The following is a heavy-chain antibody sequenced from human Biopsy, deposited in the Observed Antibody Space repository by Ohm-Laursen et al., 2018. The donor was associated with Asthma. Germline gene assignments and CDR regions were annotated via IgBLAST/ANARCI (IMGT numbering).Heavy chain of an antibody. J-gene: IGHJ4*02. Sequence: SLRLSCAASGFTFGSYGMHWVRQAPGKGLEWVAVVSNDGKKKYYADSVKGRFTISRDNSKNMVYLQLNSLRAVDTAFYYCERGYGFDSRGYSYYVDYWGQGTLVTVSS. D-gene: IGHD3-22*01. V-gene: IGHV3-30*03. CDR3: ERGYGFDSRGYSYYVDY. CDR2: VSNDGKKK. CDR1: GFTFGSYG.